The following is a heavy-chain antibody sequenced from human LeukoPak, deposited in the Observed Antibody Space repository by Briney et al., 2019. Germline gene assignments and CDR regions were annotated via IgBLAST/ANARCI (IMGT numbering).Heavy chain of an antibody. CDR2: IYHSGST. CDR3: ARDLGGVFYYYYGMDV. Sequence: SETLSLTCAVSGGSISSSNWWSWVRQPPGKGLEWIGEIYHSGSTNYNPSLKSRVTISVDKSKNQFSLKLSSVTAADTTVYYCARDLGGVFYYYYGMDVWGQGTTVTVSS. V-gene: IGHV4-4*02. J-gene: IGHJ6*02. D-gene: IGHD3-16*01. CDR1: GGSISSSNW.